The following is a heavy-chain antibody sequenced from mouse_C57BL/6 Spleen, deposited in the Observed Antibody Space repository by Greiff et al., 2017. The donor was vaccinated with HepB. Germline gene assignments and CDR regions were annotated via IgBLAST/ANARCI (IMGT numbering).Heavy chain of an antibody. J-gene: IGHJ3*01. Sequence: VQLQQSGPELVKPGASVKISCKASGYAFSSSWMNWVKQRPGKGLEWIGRIYPGDGDTNYNGKFKGKATLTADKSSSTAYMQLSSLTSEDSAVYFCCYGSSSWFAYWGQGTLVTVSA. CDR2: IYPGDGDT. D-gene: IGHD1-1*01. CDR1: GYAFSSSW. CDR3: CYGSSSWFAY. V-gene: IGHV1-82*01.